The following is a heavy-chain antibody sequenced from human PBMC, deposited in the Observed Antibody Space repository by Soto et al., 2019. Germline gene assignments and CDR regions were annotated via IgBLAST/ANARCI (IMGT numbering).Heavy chain of an antibody. Sequence: EVQLLESGGGLVQPGGSLRLSCAASGFTFSSYAMSWVRQAPGKGLEWVSAISGSGGSTYYADSVKGRFTISRDNSKNTLYLKMNSLRDEDTAVYYCANDGGAYSGSYWGYWGQGTLVTVSS. J-gene: IGHJ4*02. CDR1: GFTFSSYA. CDR2: ISGSGGST. D-gene: IGHD1-26*01. V-gene: IGHV3-23*01. CDR3: ANDGGAYSGSYWGY.